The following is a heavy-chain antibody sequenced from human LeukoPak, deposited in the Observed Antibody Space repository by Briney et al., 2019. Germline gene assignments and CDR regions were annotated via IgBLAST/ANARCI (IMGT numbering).Heavy chain of an antibody. J-gene: IGHJ6*03. V-gene: IGHV1-69*05. CDR1: GGTFSSYA. CDR3: ARGPDRYRLLYYMDV. CDR2: IIPIFGTA. Sequence: SVKVSCKASGGTFSSYAISWVRQAPGQGLEWMGGIIPIFGTANYAQKFQGRVTITTDESTSTAYMELSSLRSEDTAVYYCARGPDRYRLLYYMDVWGKGTTVTVSS. D-gene: IGHD2-2*01.